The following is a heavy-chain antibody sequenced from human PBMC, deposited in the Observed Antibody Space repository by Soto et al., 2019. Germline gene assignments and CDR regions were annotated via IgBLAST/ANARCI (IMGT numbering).Heavy chain of an antibody. CDR1: GGSISSSNW. Sequence: QVQLQESGPGLVKPSGTLSLTCAVSGGSISSSNWWSWVRQPPGKGLEWIGEIYHSGSTNYKPSLKSRVTISVDKSKNQFSMQLSSVTAADTDVYYCARAYWAARHNLFDYWGQGTLVTVSS. CDR3: ARAYWAARHNLFDY. D-gene: IGHD6-6*01. CDR2: IYHSGST. J-gene: IGHJ4*02. V-gene: IGHV4-4*02.